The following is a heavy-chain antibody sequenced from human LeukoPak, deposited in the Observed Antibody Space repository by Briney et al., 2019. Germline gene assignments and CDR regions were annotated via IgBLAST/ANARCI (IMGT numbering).Heavy chain of an antibody. V-gene: IGHV3-74*01. J-gene: IGHJ3*02. CDR1: GFIFSNSW. CDR3: AKFDFSSSFEALDI. CDR2: INPDGRSI. Sequence: GGSLRLSCAASGFIFSNSWMHWVRQAPGKGLVWVSRINPDGRSISYADSVKGRFTISRDNAKNTLYLQMNSLRAEDTAVYYCAKFDFSSSFEALDIWGHGTVVTVSS. D-gene: IGHD6-6*01.